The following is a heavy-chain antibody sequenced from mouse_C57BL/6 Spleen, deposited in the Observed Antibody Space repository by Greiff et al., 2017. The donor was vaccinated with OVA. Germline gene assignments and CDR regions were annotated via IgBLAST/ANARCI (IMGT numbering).Heavy chain of an antibody. V-gene: IGHV1-80*01. D-gene: IGHD1-1*01. J-gene: IGHJ1*03. CDR1: GYAFSSYW. CDR2: IYPGDGDT. Sequence: QVQLQQSGAELVKPGASVKISCKASGYAFSSYWMNWVKQRPGKGLEWIGQIYPGDGDTNYNGKFKGKATLTADKSSSTAYMQLSSLTSEDSAVYFCARGIFYYGSSWYFDGWGTGTTVTVSS. CDR3: ARGIFYYGSSWYFDG.